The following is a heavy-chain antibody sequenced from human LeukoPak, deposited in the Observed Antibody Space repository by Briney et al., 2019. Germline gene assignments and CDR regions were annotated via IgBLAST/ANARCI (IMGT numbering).Heavy chain of an antibody. D-gene: IGHD3-22*01. J-gene: IGHJ5*02. CDR3: ARHGSAPKYYYDSSGYSRWFDP. Sequence: PSETLSLTCTVSGDSISSYYWSWIRQPPRKGLEGSGYIYYSGSTSYNPSLKSRVTISVDTSKNQFSLKLSSVTAADTAVYYCARHGSAPKYYYDSSGYSRWFDPWGQGTLVTVSS. CDR2: IYYSGST. CDR1: GDSISSYY. V-gene: IGHV4-59*08.